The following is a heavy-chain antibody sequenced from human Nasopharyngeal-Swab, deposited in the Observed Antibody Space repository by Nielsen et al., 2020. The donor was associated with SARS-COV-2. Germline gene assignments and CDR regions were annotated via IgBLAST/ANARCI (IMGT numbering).Heavy chain of an antibody. D-gene: IGHD3-22*01. J-gene: IGHJ1*01. Sequence: RQAPGKGLEWIGRIYTSGSTNYNPSLKSRVTISVDTSKNQFSLKLSSVTAADTAVYYCARDGGYYYDSSGNYAEYFQHWGQGAPVTVSS. CDR2: IYTSGST. CDR3: ARDGGYYYDSSGNYAEYFQH. V-gene: IGHV4-61*02.